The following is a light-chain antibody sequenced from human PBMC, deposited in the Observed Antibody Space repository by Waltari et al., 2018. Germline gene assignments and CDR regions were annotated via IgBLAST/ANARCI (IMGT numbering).Light chain of an antibody. CDR2: EVS. CDR1: SRDVGGYNY. V-gene: IGLV2-14*03. CDR3: SSYTSSSTLV. J-gene: IGLJ3*02. Sequence: QSALPQPASVSGSPGQSITLSCTGTSRDVGGYNYVSWYQQHPGKAPKLMIYEVSNRPSGVSNRFSGSKSGNTASLTISGLQAEDEADYYCSSYTSSSTLVFGGGTKLTVL.